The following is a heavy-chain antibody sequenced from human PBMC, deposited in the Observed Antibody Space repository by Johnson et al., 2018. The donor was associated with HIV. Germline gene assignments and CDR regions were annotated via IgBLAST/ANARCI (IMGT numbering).Heavy chain of an antibody. Sequence: MLLVESGGGLVQTGRSLRLSCAVSGFTFDDYGMSWVRQAPGKGLEWVSGLNWNGGSTGYADSVKGRFTISRDNSKNTLSLQMNSPRVEDTAVYFCARVRDGRENAFDIWGQGTMVTVSS. CDR1: GFTFDDYG. V-gene: IGHV3-20*04. J-gene: IGHJ3*02. D-gene: IGHD1-26*01. CDR2: LNWNGGST. CDR3: ARVRDGRENAFDI.